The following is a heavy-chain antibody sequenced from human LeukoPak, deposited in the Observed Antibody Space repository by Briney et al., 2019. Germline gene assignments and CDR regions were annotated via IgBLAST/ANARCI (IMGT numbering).Heavy chain of an antibody. CDR1: GYTFTGYY. D-gene: IGHD2-15*01. J-gene: IGHJ3*02. CDR3: ARIVGGYCSGGSCYWPNDAFDI. V-gene: IGHV1-2*02. CDR2: INPNSGGT. Sequence: ASVKVSYKASGYTFTGYYMHWVRRAPGQGLEWMGWINPNSGGTNYAQKFQGRVTMTRDTSISTAYMELSRLRSDDTAVYYCARIVGGYCSGGSCYWPNDAFDIWGQGTMVTVSS.